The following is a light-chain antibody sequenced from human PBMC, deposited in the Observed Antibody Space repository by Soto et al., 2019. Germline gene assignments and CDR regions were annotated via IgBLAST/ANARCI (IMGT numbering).Light chain of an antibody. CDR3: QSYDSSLSGSTV. J-gene: IGLJ2*01. Sequence: QAVVTQPPSVSGAPGQRVTISCTGSSSNIGAGYDVHWYQQLPGTAPKLLIYGNSNRPSGVPDRFSGSKSGTSASLAITGIQAEDEADYYCQSYDSSLSGSTVFGGGTKLTVL. CDR2: GNS. CDR1: SSNIGAGYD. V-gene: IGLV1-40*01.